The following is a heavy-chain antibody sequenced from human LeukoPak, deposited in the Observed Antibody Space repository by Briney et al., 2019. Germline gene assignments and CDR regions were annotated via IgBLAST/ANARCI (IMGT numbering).Heavy chain of an antibody. CDR2: ITSNIDDR. CDR3: ARDGWWGWAQYDH. CDR1: GFTFSAYA. D-gene: IGHD2-21*01. V-gene: IGHV3-23*01. J-gene: IGHJ4*02. Sequence: GGSLRLSCAVSGFTFSAYAMGWVRQAPGKGLEWVAGITSNIDDRNYADSVKGRFTISRDNSKSTLDLQMNSLRAEDTALYSCARDGWWGWAQYDHWGQGILVIVSS.